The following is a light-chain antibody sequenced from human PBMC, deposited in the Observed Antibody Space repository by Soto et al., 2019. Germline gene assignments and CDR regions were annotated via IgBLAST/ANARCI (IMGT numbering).Light chain of an antibody. J-gene: IGLJ1*01. CDR2: EGS. Sequence: QSALTQPASVSGSHGQSITISCTGTSSDVGSYNLVSWYQQHPGTAPKLMIYEGSKRPSGVSNRFSGSKSGNTASLTITGLQAEDEADYYCCSYAGSSTYVFGTGTKVTVL. CDR3: CSYAGSSTYV. V-gene: IGLV2-23*01. CDR1: SSDVGSYNL.